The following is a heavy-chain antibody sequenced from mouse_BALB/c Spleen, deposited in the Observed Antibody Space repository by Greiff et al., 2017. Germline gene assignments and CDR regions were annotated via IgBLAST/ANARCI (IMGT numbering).Heavy chain of an antibody. D-gene: IGHD2-14*01. Sequence: VQLKESGAELVRSGASVKLSCTASGFNIKDYYMHWVKQRPEQGLEWIGWIDPENGDTEYAPKFQGKATMTADTSSNTAYLQLSSLTSEDTAVYYCNAYYYRYLYAMDYWGQGTSVTVSS. J-gene: IGHJ4*01. V-gene: IGHV14-4*02. CDR2: IDPENGDT. CDR1: GFNIKDYY. CDR3: NAYYYRYLYAMDY.